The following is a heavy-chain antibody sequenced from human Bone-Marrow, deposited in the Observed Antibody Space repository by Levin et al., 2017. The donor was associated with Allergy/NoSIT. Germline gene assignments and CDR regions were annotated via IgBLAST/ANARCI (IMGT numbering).Heavy chain of an antibody. CDR2: IYSGGST. CDR3: ARGWFGELLSH. D-gene: IGHD3-10*01. CDR1: GFTVCSNY. V-gene: IGHV3-53*01. J-gene: IGHJ4*02. Sequence: GESLKISCAASGFTVCSNYMSWVRQAPGKGPEWVSVIYSGGSTYYADSVKGRFTISRDNSKNTLYLQMNSLRAEDTAVYYCARGWFGELLSHWGQGTLVTVSS.